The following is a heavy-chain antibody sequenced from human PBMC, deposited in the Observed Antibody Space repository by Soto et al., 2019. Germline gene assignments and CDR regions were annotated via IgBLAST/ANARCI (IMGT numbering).Heavy chain of an antibody. CDR2: IDGGGGTS. CDR1: GLTFRSYA. J-gene: IGHJ4*02. V-gene: IGHV3-23*01. D-gene: IGHD4-17*01. CDR3: AKSMTSVLRYFDF. Sequence: WVSLRLSCTASGLTFRSYAMSWVRQAPGKGLEWVSGIDGGGGTSYYADSVKGRFTILRDNSRNTVYLQMNSLGAEDTAVYYCAKSMTSVLRYFDFWGQGTLVTVSS.